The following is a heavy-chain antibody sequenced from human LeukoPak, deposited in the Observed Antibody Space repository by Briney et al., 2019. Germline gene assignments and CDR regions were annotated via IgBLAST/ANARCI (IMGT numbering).Heavy chain of an antibody. CDR1: GFTFSGYD. J-gene: IGHJ6*04. Sequence: GGSLRLSCAASGFTFSGYDMNWVRQAPGKGLEWVSSISGSSSYIYYADSMKGRFTISRDNAKNSLYLQMNSLRAEDTAVYYCAELGITMIGGVWGKGTTVTISS. D-gene: IGHD3-10*02. CDR3: AELGITMIGGV. CDR2: ISGSSSYI. V-gene: IGHV3-21*01.